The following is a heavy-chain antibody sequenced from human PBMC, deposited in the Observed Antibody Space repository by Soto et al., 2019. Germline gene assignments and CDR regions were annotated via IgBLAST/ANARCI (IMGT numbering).Heavy chain of an antibody. CDR1: GGSISSGDYS. V-gene: IGHV4-61*08. D-gene: IGHD3-16*01. Sequence: SETLSLTCTVSGGSISSGDYSWSWVRQSPGKGLEWIGYIYYSGSTNYNPSLKSRVTISVDTSKNQFSLKLSSATAADTAVYYCARVGRGDPYYYYYYMDVWGKGTTVTVSS. J-gene: IGHJ6*03. CDR2: IYYSGST. CDR3: ARVGRGDPYYYYYYMDV.